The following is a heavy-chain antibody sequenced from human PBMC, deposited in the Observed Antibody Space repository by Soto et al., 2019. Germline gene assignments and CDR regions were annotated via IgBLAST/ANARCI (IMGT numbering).Heavy chain of an antibody. CDR3: AREGYYSGSGTYSPARYYGMAV. Sequence: QVQLVQSGVAVKKAGASVKVSCKASGYTFSSYGISWARQAPGQGLEWMGWISDYNGNTHYAQKFQGSLIMTTDRSTTTAYMEVRDLRTDDTPVYFCAREGYYSGSGTYSPARYYGMAVWGQGTTVTVSS. CDR2: ISDYNGNT. D-gene: IGHD3-10*01. CDR1: GYTFSSYG. J-gene: IGHJ6*02. V-gene: IGHV1-18*01.